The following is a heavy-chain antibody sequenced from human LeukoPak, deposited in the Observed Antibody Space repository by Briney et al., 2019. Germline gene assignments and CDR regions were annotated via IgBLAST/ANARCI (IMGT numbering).Heavy chain of an antibody. D-gene: IGHD6-13*01. V-gene: IGHV3-30*04. CDR3: ARALEPLGYSSTHS. Sequence: GGSLRLSCAASGFTFTTYAMHWVRQAPGKGLEWVAVISYDGSNKYYADSVKGRFTISRDNSKNTLYLQMNSLRAEDTAVYYCARALEPLGYSSTHSWGQGTLVTVSS. J-gene: IGHJ4*02. CDR2: ISYDGSNK. CDR1: GFTFTTYA.